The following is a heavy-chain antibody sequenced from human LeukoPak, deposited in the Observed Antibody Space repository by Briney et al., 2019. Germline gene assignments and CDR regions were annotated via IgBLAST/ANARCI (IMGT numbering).Heavy chain of an antibody. D-gene: IGHD4-17*01. V-gene: IGHV1-69*01. CDR2: IIPIFGTA. J-gene: IGHJ4*02. CDR3: ARNGGTDYGDYDLDY. Sequence: ASVKVSCKASGGTFSSYAISWVRQAPGQGLEWMGGIIPIFGTANYAQKFQGRVTITADESTSTAYMELSSLRSDDTAVYYCARNGGTDYGDYDLDYWGQGTLVTVSS. CDR1: GGTFSSYA.